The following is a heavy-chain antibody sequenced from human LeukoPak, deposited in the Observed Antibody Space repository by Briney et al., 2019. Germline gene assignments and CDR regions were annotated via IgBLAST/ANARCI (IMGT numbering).Heavy chain of an antibody. D-gene: IGHD6-19*01. J-gene: IGHJ4*02. CDR3: ARKVAAPDY. CDR2: ISGGGVST. Sequence: GGSLRLSCAASGFTFSSYAMKWVRQAPGKGLEWVSTISGGGVSTYYADSVRGRFTISRDNSKNTLYLQMNSLRAEDTAVYYCARKVAAPDYWGQGTLVTVSS. CDR1: GFTFSSYA. V-gene: IGHV3-23*01.